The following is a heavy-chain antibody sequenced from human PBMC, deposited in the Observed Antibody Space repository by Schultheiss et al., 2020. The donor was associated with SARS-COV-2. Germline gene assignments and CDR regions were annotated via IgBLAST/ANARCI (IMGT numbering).Heavy chain of an antibody. CDR3: ARNRIAAAVFDY. CDR1: GFTFSSYS. D-gene: IGHD6-13*01. Sequence: GGSLRLSCAASGFTFSSYSMNWVRQAPGKGLEWVSRINSDGSSTSYADSVKGRFTISRDNSKNTLYLQMNSLRAGDTAVYYCARNRIAAAVFDYWGQGTLVTVSS. J-gene: IGHJ4*02. V-gene: IGHV3-74*01. CDR2: INSDGSST.